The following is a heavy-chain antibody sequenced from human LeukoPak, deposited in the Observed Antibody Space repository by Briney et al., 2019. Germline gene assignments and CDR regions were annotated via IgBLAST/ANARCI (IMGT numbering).Heavy chain of an antibody. CDR1: GYSFTSYW. CDR3: ARANYYGSGSSSVQYWFDP. V-gene: IGHV5-51*01. J-gene: IGHJ5*02. Sequence: GESLKISCKGSGYSFTSYWIGWVRQMPGKGLEWMGIIYPGDSDTRYSPSFQGQVTISADKSISTAYLQWSSLKASDTAMYYCARANYYGSGSSSVQYWFDPWGQGTLVTVSS. CDR2: IYPGDSDT. D-gene: IGHD3-10*01.